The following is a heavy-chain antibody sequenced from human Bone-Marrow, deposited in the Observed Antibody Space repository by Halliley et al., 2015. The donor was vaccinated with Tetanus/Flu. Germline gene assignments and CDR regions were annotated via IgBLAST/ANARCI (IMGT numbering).Heavy chain of an antibody. CDR2: IYSSGTT. D-gene: IGHD2-15*01. V-gene: IGHV3-53*01. J-gene: IGHJ2*01. Sequence: SIIYSSGTTQYSDSGKGRFTISRDNPKDTVYLQMNSLRAEDTAVYYCARGFRGGYSNYWYFDPWGRGSLVTVSS. CDR3: ARGFRGGYSNYWYFDP.